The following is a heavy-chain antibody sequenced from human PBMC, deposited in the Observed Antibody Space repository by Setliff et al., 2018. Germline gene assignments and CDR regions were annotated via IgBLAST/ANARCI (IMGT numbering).Heavy chain of an antibody. V-gene: IGHV1-46*01. Sequence: RASVKVSCKASGYTFTSHYMHWVRQAPGPGLEWMGTINPSSGRTSYAQKFQGRVTMTRDTSTSTVYMDMSSLRSEDTAVYYCARDVFPYHYEGAFDIWGQGTMVTVSS. CDR2: INPSSGRT. J-gene: IGHJ3*02. CDR3: ARDVFPYHYEGAFDI. D-gene: IGHD3-22*01. CDR1: GYTFTSHY.